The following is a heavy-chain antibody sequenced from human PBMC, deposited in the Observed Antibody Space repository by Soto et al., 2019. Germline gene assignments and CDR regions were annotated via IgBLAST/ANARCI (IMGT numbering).Heavy chain of an antibody. CDR2: IYYSGST. J-gene: IGHJ6*03. Sequence: QVQLQESGPGLVKPSETLSLTCTVSGGSISSYYWSWIRQPPGKGLEWIGYIYYSGSTNYNPSLQSRVTISVDTSKNQFSLKLSSVTAADTAVYYCARTRFLEWLLSGYYYYYMDVWGKGTTVTVSS. CDR3: ARTRFLEWLLSGYYYYYMDV. V-gene: IGHV4-59*01. CDR1: GGSISSYY. D-gene: IGHD3-3*01.